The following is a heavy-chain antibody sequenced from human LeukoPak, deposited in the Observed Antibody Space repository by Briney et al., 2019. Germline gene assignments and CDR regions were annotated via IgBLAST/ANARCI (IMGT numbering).Heavy chain of an antibody. Sequence: SEILSLTCTVSGSSMSSYYWSWIRQPPGKGLEWVGFIYYSASTKYNPSLKSRVTISLDTSKNQFSLKVSSVTAADTAVYYCASSAAAPLDSWGQGTLVTVSS. D-gene: IGHD6-25*01. CDR2: IYYSAST. CDR3: ASSAAAPLDS. V-gene: IGHV4-59*03. J-gene: IGHJ4*02. CDR1: GSSMSSYY.